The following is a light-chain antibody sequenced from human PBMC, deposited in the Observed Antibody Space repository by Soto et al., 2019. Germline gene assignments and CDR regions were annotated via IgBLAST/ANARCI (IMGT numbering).Light chain of an antibody. CDR3: SSYTSSSIDV. CDR2: DVS. Sequence: QSVLTQPASVSGSPGQSITISCTGTSSDVGGYNYVSWYQQHPGKAPKLMIYDVSNGPSGVSNRFSGSKSGNTASLTISGLQAEDEADYYCSSYTSSSIDVFGTGTKVTVL. J-gene: IGLJ1*01. CDR1: SSDVGGYNY. V-gene: IGLV2-14*01.